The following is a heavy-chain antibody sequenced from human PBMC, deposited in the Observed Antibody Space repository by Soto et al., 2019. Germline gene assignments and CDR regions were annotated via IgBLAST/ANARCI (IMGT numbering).Heavy chain of an antibody. V-gene: IGHV4-59*08. Sequence: SETLSLTCTVSGGSISSYYWSWIRQPPGKGLEWIGYIYYSGSTNYNPSLKSRVTISVDTSKNQFSLKLSSVTAADTAVYYCARTGWSGYYLWFDPWGQGTLVTVSS. J-gene: IGHJ5*02. D-gene: IGHD3-3*01. CDR1: GGSISSYY. CDR2: IYYSGST. CDR3: ARTGWSGYYLWFDP.